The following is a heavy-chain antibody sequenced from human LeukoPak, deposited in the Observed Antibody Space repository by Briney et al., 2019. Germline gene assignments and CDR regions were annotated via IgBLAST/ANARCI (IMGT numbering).Heavy chain of an antibody. Sequence: GGSLRLSCAASGFTVSSNYMSWVRQAPGKGLEWVSVIYSGGSTYYADSVKGRFTISRQNSKNTVDLQMNSLRPQDTAVYYCARDGRYCIITSCYGYYGMDVWGQGTTVTVSS. D-gene: IGHD2-2*01. V-gene: IGHV3-53*04. J-gene: IGHJ6*02. CDR2: IYSGGST. CDR3: ARDGRYCIITSCYGYYGMDV. CDR1: GFTVSSNY.